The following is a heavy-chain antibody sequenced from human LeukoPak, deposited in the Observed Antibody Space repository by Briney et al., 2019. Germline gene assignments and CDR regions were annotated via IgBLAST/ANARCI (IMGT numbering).Heavy chain of an antibody. CDR2: IGATGTST. CDR1: GFTFDDYA. J-gene: IGHJ4*02. V-gene: IGHV3-23*01. D-gene: IGHD2-2*03. Sequence: GRSLRLSCAASGFTFDDYAMHWVPQAPGKGLEWVSSIGATGTSTYYADSVKGRFTISRDNSKNTLYLQMHSLRAEDTALYYCAKTNTGYCTSTSCPHIDYWGQGTLVTVSS. CDR3: AKTNTGYCTSTSCPHIDY.